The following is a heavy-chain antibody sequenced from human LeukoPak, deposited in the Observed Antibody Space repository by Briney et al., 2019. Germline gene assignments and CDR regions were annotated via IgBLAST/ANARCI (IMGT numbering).Heavy chain of an antibody. CDR1: GYTFTDYS. Sequence: ASVRVSCKASGYTFTDYSMHWLRQAPGQGLEWMGWINPNSGVTDNAQTLQGRLTMTRDTSISTAYMELRRLRYDDTAAHYCARWDRDGDYYDSRGYPTFTIWGQGTMVTVSS. CDR2: INPNSGVT. J-gene: IGHJ3*02. V-gene: IGHV1-2*02. D-gene: IGHD3-22*01. CDR3: ARWDRDGDYYDSRGYPTFTI.